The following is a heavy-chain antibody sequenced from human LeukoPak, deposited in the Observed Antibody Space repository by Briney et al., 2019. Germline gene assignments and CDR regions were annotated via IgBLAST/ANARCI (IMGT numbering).Heavy chain of an antibody. V-gene: IGHV3-33*08. D-gene: IGHD1-1*01. J-gene: IGHJ4*02. CDR3: ARDLYNWNDGGYFDY. CDR1: GFTFENYW. Sequence: GGSLRLSCAVSGFTFENYWMDWVRQAPGKGLEWVAVIRYDGSNKYYADSVKGRFTISRDNSKNTLYLQMNSLRAEGTAVYYCARDLYNWNDGGYFDYWGQGTLVTVSS. CDR2: IRYDGSNK.